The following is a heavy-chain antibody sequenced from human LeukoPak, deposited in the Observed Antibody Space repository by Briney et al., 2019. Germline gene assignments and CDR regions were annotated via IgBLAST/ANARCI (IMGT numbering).Heavy chain of an antibody. CDR2: ISGSGGST. CDR3: ARPNPSGWYFDY. Sequence: GGSLRLSCAASGFTFSSYAMSWVRQAPGKGLEWVSAISGSGGSTYYADSVKGRFTISRDNSKNTLYLQMNSLTTEDTAVYYCARPNPSGWYFDYWGQGTLVTVSS. CDR1: GFTFSSYA. V-gene: IGHV3-23*01. J-gene: IGHJ4*02. D-gene: IGHD6-19*01.